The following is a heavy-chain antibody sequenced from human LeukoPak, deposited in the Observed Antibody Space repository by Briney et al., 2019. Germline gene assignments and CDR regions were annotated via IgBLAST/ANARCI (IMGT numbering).Heavy chain of an antibody. V-gene: IGHV4-39*02. Sequence: SETLSLTCTVSGGSISSSSYYWGWIRQPPGKGLEWIGSIYYSGSTYYNPSLESRVTMPVDTSKNHFSLNLSSVTAADTAVYYCARRRDFWSGYYIDAFDIWGQGTMVTVSS. CDR3: ARRRDFWSGYYIDAFDI. D-gene: IGHD3-3*01. CDR1: GGSISSSSYY. J-gene: IGHJ3*02. CDR2: IYYSGST.